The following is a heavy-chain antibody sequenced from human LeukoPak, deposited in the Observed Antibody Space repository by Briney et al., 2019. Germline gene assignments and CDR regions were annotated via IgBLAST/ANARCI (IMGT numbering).Heavy chain of an antibody. J-gene: IGHJ6*03. CDR1: GYTFTSYG. V-gene: IGHV1-69*06. Sequence: GASVKVSCKASGYTFTSYGISWVRQAPGQGLEWMGRIIPIFGTANYAQKFQGRVTITADKSTSTAYMELSSLRSEDTAVYYCARDPLRSYMDVWGKGTTVTVSS. CDR3: ARDPLRSYMDV. CDR2: IIPIFGTA.